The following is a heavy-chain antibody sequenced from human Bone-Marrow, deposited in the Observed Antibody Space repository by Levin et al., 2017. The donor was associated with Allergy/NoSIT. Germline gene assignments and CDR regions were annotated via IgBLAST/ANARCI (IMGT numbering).Heavy chain of an antibody. CDR3: ARVGGSGGY. V-gene: IGHV4-39*07. CDR2: IYYSGST. Sequence: SETLSLTCTVSGGSISSSSYYWGWIRQPPGKGLEWIGSIYYSGSTYYNPSLKSRVTISVDTSKNQFSLKLSSVTAADTAVYYCARVGGSGGYWGQGTLVTVSS. J-gene: IGHJ4*02. D-gene: IGHD3-10*01. CDR1: GGSISSSSYY.